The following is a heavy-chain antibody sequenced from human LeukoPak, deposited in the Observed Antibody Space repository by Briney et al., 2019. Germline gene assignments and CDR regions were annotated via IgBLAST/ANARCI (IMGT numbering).Heavy chain of an antibody. V-gene: IGHV4-59*12. Sequence: SETLSLTCTVSGGSISSYYWSWIRQPPGKGLEWIGYIYYSGSTNYNPSLKSRVTISVDTSKNQFSLKLSSVTAADTAVYYCAREDIVVVVAANRGLGYWGQGTLVTVSS. CDR3: AREDIVVVVAANRGLGY. J-gene: IGHJ4*02. CDR1: GGSISSYY. CDR2: IYYSGST. D-gene: IGHD2-15*01.